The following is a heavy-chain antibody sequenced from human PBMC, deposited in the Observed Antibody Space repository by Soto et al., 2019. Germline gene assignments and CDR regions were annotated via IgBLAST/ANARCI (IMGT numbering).Heavy chain of an antibody. V-gene: IGHV3-15*07. CDR3: TTQNYCSGASCYE. CDR2: IKSKTDSGTI. CDR1: GFTFINAW. Sequence: GGSLRLSCAASGFTFINAWMNWVRQAPGKGLEWVGRIKSKTDSGTIDYAAPVKGRFTISRDDSKNTLYLHMNSLKTEDTAVYYCTTQNYCSGASCYEWGQGTLVTVSS. D-gene: IGHD2-15*01. J-gene: IGHJ4*02.